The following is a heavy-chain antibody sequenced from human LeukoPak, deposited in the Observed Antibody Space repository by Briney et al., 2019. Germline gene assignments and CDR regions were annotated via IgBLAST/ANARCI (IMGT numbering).Heavy chain of an antibody. D-gene: IGHD5-12*01. CDR2: IYYSGST. Sequence: SETLSLTCTVSGGSISSYYWSWIRQPPGKGLEWIGYIYYSGSTNYNPSLKSRVTISVDTSKNQFSLKLSSMTAADTAVYYCARLDSGYVRKYYFDYWGQGTLVTVSS. V-gene: IGHV4-59*01. CDR1: GGSISSYY. J-gene: IGHJ4*02. CDR3: ARLDSGYVRKYYFDY.